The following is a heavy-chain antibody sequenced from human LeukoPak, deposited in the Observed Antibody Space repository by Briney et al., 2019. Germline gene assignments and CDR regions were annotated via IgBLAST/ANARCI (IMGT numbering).Heavy chain of an antibody. Sequence: SETLSLTCTVSGGSISNYYWIWIRQPPGKGLEWIGSVYYSGTTFYNPSLKSRVTISRDTSKNQFSLRLSSVTAADTAVYYCARLPGTNWMGEYYFDYWGQGTLVTVSS. V-gene: IGHV4-59*05. CDR2: VYYSGTT. CDR1: GGSISNYY. J-gene: IGHJ4*02. CDR3: ARLPGTNWMGEYYFDY. D-gene: IGHD3-16*01.